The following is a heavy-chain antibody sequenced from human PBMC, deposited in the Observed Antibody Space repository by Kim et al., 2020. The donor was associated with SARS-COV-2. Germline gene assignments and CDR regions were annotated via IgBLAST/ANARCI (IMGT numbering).Heavy chain of an antibody. D-gene: IGHD1-26*01. CDR3: ARRGSYYYGMDV. J-gene: IGHJ6*02. Sequence: NYSPTFQGNVTISADKSISTAYLQWSSLKASDTAMYYCARRGSYYYGMDVWGQGTTVTVSS. V-gene: IGHV5-10-1*01.